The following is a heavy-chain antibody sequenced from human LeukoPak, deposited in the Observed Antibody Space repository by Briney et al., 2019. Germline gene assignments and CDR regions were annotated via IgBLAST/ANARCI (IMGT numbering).Heavy chain of an antibody. CDR3: ARGSEAAAGAFDY. CDR1: GFTFRSYG. CDR2: VWYDGNNK. D-gene: IGHD6-13*01. V-gene: IGHV3-33*01. J-gene: IGHJ4*02. Sequence: GGSLRLSCAASGFTFRSYGMHWVRQAPGKGLEWVAIVWYDGNNKYYADSVKGRFTVSRDNSKDTVSLQLNSLRVEDTAVYYCARGSEAAAGAFDYWGQGALVTVPS.